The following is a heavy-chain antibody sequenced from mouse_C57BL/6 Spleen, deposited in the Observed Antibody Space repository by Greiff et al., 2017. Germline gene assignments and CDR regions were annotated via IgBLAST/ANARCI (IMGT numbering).Heavy chain of an antibody. J-gene: IGHJ4*01. Sequence: VQLQQPGAELVRPGTSVKLSCKASGYTFTSYWMHWVKQRPGQGLEWIGVIDPSDSYTNYNQKFKGKATLTVDTSSSTAYMQLSSLTSEDSAVYYGARLDYEYYAMDYWGQGTSVTVSS. D-gene: IGHD2-4*01. CDR1: GYTFTSYW. CDR2: IDPSDSYT. V-gene: IGHV1-59*01. CDR3: ARLDYEYYAMDY.